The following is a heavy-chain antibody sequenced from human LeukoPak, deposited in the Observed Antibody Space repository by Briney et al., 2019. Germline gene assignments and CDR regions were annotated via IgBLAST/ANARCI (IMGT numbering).Heavy chain of an antibody. CDR3: AKDLSTVFDALNI. CDR2: ISGDGATT. D-gene: IGHD4-17*01. V-gene: IGHV3-43*02. CDR1: GFTFDDYA. J-gene: IGHJ3*02. Sequence: PGGSLRLSCAASGFTFDDYAMHWVRQAPGKGLEWVSLISGDGATTYYAASVKGRFTISRDNKKNFLYLQMNNLGTEDTALFYCAKDLSTVFDALNIWGQETLVTVSS.